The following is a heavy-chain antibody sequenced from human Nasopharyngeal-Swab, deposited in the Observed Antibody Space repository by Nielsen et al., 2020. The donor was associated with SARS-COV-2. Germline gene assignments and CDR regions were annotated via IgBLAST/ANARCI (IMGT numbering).Heavy chain of an antibody. CDR3: ARDGLDYDFWSAHFMDV. V-gene: IGHV3-21*01. J-gene: IGHJ6*02. Sequence: GGSLRLSCAASGFTFSTYNMNWVRQAPGKGLEWVSSISSSSTYIYYADSVKGRFTISRDSAKNSLYLQMNSLRAEDTAVYYCARDGLDYDFWSAHFMDVWGQGTTVTVSS. CDR1: GFTFSTYN. D-gene: IGHD3-3*01. CDR2: ISSSSTYI.